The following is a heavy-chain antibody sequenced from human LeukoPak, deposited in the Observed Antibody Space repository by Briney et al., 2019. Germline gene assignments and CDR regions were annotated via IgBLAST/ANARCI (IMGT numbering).Heavy chain of an antibody. V-gene: IGHV3-23*01. CDR2: ISGSGGST. D-gene: IGHD3-16*01. J-gene: IGHJ6*02. CDR3: AKQLGYFYYYGMDV. Sequence: GGSLRLSCAASGFTFSNYAMSWVRQAPGKGLEWVSAISGSGGSTYYADSVKGRFTFSRDSSKNTLYLQMNSLRAEDTAIYYCAKQLGYFYYYGMDVRGQGTTVTVSS. CDR1: GFTFSNYA.